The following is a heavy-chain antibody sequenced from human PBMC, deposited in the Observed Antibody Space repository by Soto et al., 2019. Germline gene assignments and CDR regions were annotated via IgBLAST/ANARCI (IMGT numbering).Heavy chain of an antibody. D-gene: IGHD2-2*01. V-gene: IGHV3-33*01. CDR1: GFTFSSYG. Sequence: QPGGSLRLSCAASGFTFSSYGMHWVRQAPGKGLEWVAVIWYDGSNKYYADSVKGRFTISRDNSKNTLYLQMNSLRAEDTAVYYCARGGGAPYCSSTSCYGSPAFDIWGQGTMVTVSS. CDR3: ARGGGAPYCSSTSCYGSPAFDI. J-gene: IGHJ3*02. CDR2: IWYDGSNK.